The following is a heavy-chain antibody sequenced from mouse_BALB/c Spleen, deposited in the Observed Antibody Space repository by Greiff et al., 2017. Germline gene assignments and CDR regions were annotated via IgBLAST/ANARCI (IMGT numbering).Heavy chain of an antibody. CDR1: GYTFTSYW. CDR3: ARSGDGSSYYAMDC. CDR2: INPSNGRT. V-gene: IGHV1S81*02. J-gene: IGHJ4*01. D-gene: IGHD2-3*01. Sequence: VQLQQPGAELVKPGASVKLSCKASGYTFTSYWMHWVKQRPGQGLEWIGEINPSNGRTNYNEKFKSKATLTVDKSSSTAYMQLSSLTSEDSAVYYCARSGDGSSYYAMDCWGQGTSVTVSS.